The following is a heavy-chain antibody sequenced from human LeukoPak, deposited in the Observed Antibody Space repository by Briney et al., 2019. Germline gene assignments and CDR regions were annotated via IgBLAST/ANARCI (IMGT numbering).Heavy chain of an antibody. Sequence: SVKVSCKASGGTFSSYAISWVRQAPGQGLEWMGGIIPIFGTANYAQKFQGRVTITTDESTSTAYMELSSLRSEDTAVYYCARVPRAAPDLPRCYYYYMDVWGKGTTVTVSS. CDR3: ARVPRAAPDLPRCYYYYMDV. V-gene: IGHV1-69*05. CDR1: GGTFSSYA. D-gene: IGHD5-24*01. CDR2: IIPIFGTA. J-gene: IGHJ6*03.